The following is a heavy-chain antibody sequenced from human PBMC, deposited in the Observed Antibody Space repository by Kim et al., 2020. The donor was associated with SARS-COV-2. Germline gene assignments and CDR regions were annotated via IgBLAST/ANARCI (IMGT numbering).Heavy chain of an antibody. J-gene: IGHJ6*02. CDR2: IYYSGSN. D-gene: IGHD6-19*01. V-gene: IGHV4-59*01. CDR1: GGSISSYY. CDR3: SRGLRTYIAVAAYGMDV. Sequence: SETLSLTCTVSGGSISSYYWSWIRQPPGKGLEWIGYIYYSGSNNYNPPLKSRVTISVDTSKNQFSLKLSSVTAADTAVYYCSRGLRTYIAVAAYGMDVWGQGTAVTVSS.